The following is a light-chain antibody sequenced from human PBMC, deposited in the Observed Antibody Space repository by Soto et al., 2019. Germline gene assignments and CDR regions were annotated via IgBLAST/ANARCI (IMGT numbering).Light chain of an antibody. V-gene: IGKV1-5*01. CDR3: QQYNSYPRT. CDR2: DVS. CDR1: QGIAGW. Sequence: DIQVTQSPSTLSASVGDRVTIACRASQGIAGWLAWYQQKPGKAPKLLIYDVSSLESGVPSRFSGSGSGTEFTLTISNLQPDYFATYYCQQYNSYPRTFGQGTKVEVK. J-gene: IGKJ1*01.